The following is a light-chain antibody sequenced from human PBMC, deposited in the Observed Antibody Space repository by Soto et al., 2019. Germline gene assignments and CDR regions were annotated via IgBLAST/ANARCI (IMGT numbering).Light chain of an antibody. CDR3: AALDDTLNGPV. J-gene: IGLJ2*01. V-gene: IGLV1-44*01. CDR2: RNV. CDR1: SSIGRNT. Sequence: QSVLTQPPSASGTPGQRVTVSCSGTSSIGRNTVSWYQQLPGTAPKLLISRNVQRPSGVPDRFSGSRSGTSASLAISGLQSDDEADYYCAALDDTLNGPVFGGGTKLTVL.